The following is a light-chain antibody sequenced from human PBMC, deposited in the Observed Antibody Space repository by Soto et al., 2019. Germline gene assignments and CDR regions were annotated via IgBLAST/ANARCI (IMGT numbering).Light chain of an antibody. CDR2: GAS. CDR3: QQYGSSRET. V-gene: IGKV3-20*01. J-gene: IGKJ1*01. CDR1: QSVSSSY. Sequence: EIVLTQSPGTLSLSTGERATLSCRASQSVSSSYLAWYQQKPGQAPRLLIYGASSRATGIPDRFSGSGSGADFTLTISRLEPEDFAVYYCQQYGSSRETFGQGTKVE.